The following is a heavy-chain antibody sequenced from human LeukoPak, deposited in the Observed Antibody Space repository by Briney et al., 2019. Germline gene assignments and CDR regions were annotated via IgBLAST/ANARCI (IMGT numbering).Heavy chain of an antibody. Sequence: SETLSLTCAASGGSISSYCMSWIRQPPGKGLEWIGYIYYSGTTNYNPSLKSRVTISVDTSKNQFSLKLISVTAADTAVYYCARLVLVPASYYVDYWGQGTLVTVSS. V-gene: IGHV4-59*08. CDR2: IYYSGTT. D-gene: IGHD6-13*01. CDR1: GGSISSYC. CDR3: ARLVLVPASYYVDY. J-gene: IGHJ4*02.